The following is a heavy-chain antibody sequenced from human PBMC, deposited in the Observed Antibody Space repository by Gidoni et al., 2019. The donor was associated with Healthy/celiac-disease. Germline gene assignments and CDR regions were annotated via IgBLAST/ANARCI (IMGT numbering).Heavy chain of an antibody. CDR3: ARVPPGG. CDR1: GFTFSSNS. J-gene: IGHJ4*02. Sequence: EVQLVESGGGLVKPGGSLTLACAASGFTFSSNSMNWVRQAPGKGLEWVSSISSSSSNIYYADSVKGRFTIARDNAKNSLYLQMNSLRAEDTAVYYCARVPPGGWGQGTLVTVSS. D-gene: IGHD3-10*01. V-gene: IGHV3-21*01. CDR2: ISSSSSNI.